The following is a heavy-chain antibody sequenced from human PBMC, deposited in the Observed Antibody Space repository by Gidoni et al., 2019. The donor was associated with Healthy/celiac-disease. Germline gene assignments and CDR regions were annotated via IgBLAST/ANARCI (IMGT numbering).Heavy chain of an antibody. CDR3: AREAKGRYSLDY. J-gene: IGHJ4*02. CDR2: IYYSGST. Sequence: QVQLQESGPGLVKPSETLSLTCTVSGGSISSYYWSWIRQPPGKGLEWIGYIYYSGSTNYNPSLKSRVTISVDTSKNQFSLKLSSVTAADTAVYYCAREAKGRYSLDYWGQGTLVTVSS. CDR1: GGSISSYY. D-gene: IGHD5-18*01. V-gene: IGHV4-59*01.